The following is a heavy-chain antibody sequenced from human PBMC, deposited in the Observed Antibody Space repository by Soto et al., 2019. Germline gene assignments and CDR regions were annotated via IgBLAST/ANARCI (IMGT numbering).Heavy chain of an antibody. J-gene: IGHJ5*02. CDR2: ISYDGSNK. CDR3: AREGGIARAGNNWFDP. Sequence: QVQLVESGGGVVQPGRSLRLSCAASGFTFSSYAMLWVRQAPGKGLEWVALISYDGSNKHYADSVKGRFTISRDNFKNTLSLQMNSLRTEDTAMYYCAREGGIARAGNNWFDPWGQGTLVTVSS. V-gene: IGHV3-30-3*01. CDR1: GFTFSSYA. D-gene: IGHD6-13*01.